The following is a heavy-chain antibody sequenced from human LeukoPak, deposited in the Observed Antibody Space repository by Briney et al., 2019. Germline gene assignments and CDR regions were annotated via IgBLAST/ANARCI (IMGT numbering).Heavy chain of an antibody. V-gene: IGHV1-2*02. J-gene: IGHJ4*02. CDR1: GYTFTGYY. Sequence: ASVTVSCKASGYTFTGYYMHWVRQAPGQGLAWLGWINPNSGGTNYAQTFQGRVTMTRDTSISTAYMELSRLRSDDTAVYYCARDLGYYDSSGPYWGQGTLVTVSS. CDR3: ARDLGYYDSSGPY. D-gene: IGHD3-22*01. CDR2: INPNSGGT.